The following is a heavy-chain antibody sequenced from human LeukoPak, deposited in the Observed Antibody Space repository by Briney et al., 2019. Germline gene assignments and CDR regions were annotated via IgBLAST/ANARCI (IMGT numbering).Heavy chain of an antibody. V-gene: IGHV4-38-2*02. D-gene: IGHD2-2*01. CDR2: SGST. CDR3: AKGYCRGNSCYDDRGAFDY. CDR1: GYSISSGNY. Sequence: SETLSLTCSVSGYSISSGNYWGWIRLPPGKGLQWIGSSGSTYYNPSLKSRVTISVDTSKNQFSLKLSSVTAADTAVYYCAKGYCRGNSCYDDRGAFDYWGQGTLVTVSS. J-gene: IGHJ4*02.